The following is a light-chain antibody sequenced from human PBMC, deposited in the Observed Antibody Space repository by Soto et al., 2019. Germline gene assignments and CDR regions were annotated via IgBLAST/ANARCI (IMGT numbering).Light chain of an antibody. CDR3: QQSYSTPAT. Sequence: DIQMTQSPSSLSASVGDRVTVTCRASQTISIYLNWYQQKPGKAPKFLIYAASSLQSGVPSRFSGSGSGTDFTLTISSLQPEDFATYYCQQSYSTPATFGQGTKVEIK. CDR1: QTISIY. CDR2: AAS. J-gene: IGKJ1*01. V-gene: IGKV1-39*01.